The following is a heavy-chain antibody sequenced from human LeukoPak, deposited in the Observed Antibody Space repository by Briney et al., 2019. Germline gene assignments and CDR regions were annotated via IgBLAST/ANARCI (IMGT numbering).Heavy chain of an antibody. J-gene: IGHJ3*02. Sequence: GGSLRLSCAASGFAFSSYGMHWVRQAPGKGLEWVAVIWYDGSNKYYADSVKGRFTISRDNSKNTLYLQMNSLRAEDTAVYYCAGVWFGELWGAFDIWGQGIMVTVSS. V-gene: IGHV3-33*01. CDR2: IWYDGSNK. CDR1: GFAFSSYG. D-gene: IGHD3-10*01. CDR3: AGVWFGELWGAFDI.